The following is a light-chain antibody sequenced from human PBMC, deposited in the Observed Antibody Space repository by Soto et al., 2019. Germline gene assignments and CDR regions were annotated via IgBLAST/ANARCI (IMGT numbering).Light chain of an antibody. CDR3: QQTYSARWT. J-gene: IGKJ1*01. V-gene: IGKV1-39*01. CDR2: VAS. Sequence: DIQMTQSQSSLSASVGDRVSITCRASQNIRTPLSWYQQKPGKAPKVLIYVASTLESGVPSRFSGSGSGIEFTLTIDNLQPEDFASYYCQQTYSARWTFGQGTKVE. CDR1: QNIRTP.